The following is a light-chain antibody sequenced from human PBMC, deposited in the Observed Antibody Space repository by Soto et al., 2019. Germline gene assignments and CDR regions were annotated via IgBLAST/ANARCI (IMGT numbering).Light chain of an antibody. J-gene: IGKJ1*01. V-gene: IGKV3-20*01. CDR2: GAS. CDR3: QQYGSSGT. CDR1: QSVSNNY. Sequence: EIVLTQSPATLSLCPGERATISCRASQSVSNNYLAWYQQKPGQAPRLLIYGASNRATGIPDRFSGSGSGTDFTLTISRLEPEDFAVYYCQQYGSSGTFGQGTKVDIK.